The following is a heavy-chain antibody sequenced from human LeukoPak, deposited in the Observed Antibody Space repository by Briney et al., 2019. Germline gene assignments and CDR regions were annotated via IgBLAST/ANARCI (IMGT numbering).Heavy chain of an antibody. CDR2: IKQDGSEK. CDR1: GFTFSNYW. CDR3: ARGGEY. Sequence: GGSLRLSCAASGFTFSNYWMNWVRQAPGKGLEWMANIKQDGSEKYYLDSVEGRFTISRDNAKNSLYLQMNSLRAEDTAMYYCARGGEYWGQGTLVTVSS. D-gene: IGHD3-10*01. V-gene: IGHV3-7*01. J-gene: IGHJ4*02.